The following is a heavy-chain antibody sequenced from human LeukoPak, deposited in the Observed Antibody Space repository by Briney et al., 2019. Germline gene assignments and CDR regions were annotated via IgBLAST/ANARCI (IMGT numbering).Heavy chain of an antibody. CDR3: AIHGGGTIRIEAFDV. V-gene: IGHV3-23*01. D-gene: IGHD3-3*01. CDR2: ISGDGRDI. CDR1: AFTFSSYG. Sequence: GGSLRLSCAASAFTFSSYGMSWVCQAPGKGLEWFSAISGDGRDIFYADAVKGRFTISRDNSKNTLYLQMNSLRDEDTALYYCAIHGGGTIRIEAFDVWGQGTMVTISS. J-gene: IGHJ3*01.